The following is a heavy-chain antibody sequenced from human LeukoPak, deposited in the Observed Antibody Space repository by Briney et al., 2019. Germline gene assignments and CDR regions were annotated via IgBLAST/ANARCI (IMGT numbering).Heavy chain of an antibody. J-gene: IGHJ4*02. Sequence: ASLKVSCKASGYTFTGYYIHWVRQAPGQGLEWMGWISPNSGGTNYAQKFQGRVTMTSDTSINTAYMELSRLRSDDTAMYYCASLNCNNGVCYNFDYWGQGTLVTVSS. CDR2: ISPNSGGT. V-gene: IGHV1-2*02. CDR1: GYTFTGYY. D-gene: IGHD2-8*01. CDR3: ASLNCNNGVCYNFDY.